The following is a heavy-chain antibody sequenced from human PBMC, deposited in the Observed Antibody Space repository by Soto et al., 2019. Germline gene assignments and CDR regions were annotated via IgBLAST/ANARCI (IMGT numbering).Heavy chain of an antibody. J-gene: IGHJ3*02. V-gene: IGHV3-23*01. CDR2: ISGGGST. CDR1: GFTFSSYA. Sequence: PGGSLRLSCAASGFTFSSYAMSWVRQAPGKGLEWVSAISGGGSTYYADSVKGRFTISRDNSKNTLYLQMNSLRAEDTAVYYCAKDRAVAVIFSAFDIWGQGTMVTVSS. D-gene: IGHD2-15*01. CDR3: AKDRAVAVIFSAFDI.